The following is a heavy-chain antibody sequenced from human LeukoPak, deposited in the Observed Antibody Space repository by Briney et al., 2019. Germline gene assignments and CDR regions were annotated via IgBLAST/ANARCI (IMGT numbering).Heavy chain of an antibody. CDR2: ISSSSSYI. Sequence: PGGSLRLSCAASGFTFSSYSMNWVRQAPGKGLEWVSSISSSSSYIYYADSVKGRFTISRDNAKNPLYLQMNSLRAEDTAVYYCASPISGSYYFDYWGQGTLVTVSS. CDR1: GFTFSSYS. D-gene: IGHD1-26*01. V-gene: IGHV3-21*01. J-gene: IGHJ4*02. CDR3: ASPISGSYYFDY.